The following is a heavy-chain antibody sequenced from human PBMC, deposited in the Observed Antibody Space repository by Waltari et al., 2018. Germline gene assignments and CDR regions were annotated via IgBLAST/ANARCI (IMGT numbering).Heavy chain of an antibody. CDR2: IYHSGST. CDR3: ARAYGGYDHDAFDI. D-gene: IGHD5-12*01. V-gene: IGHV4-38-2*02. CDR1: GYSISSGYY. Sequence: QVQLQESGPGLVKPSETLSLTCTVPGYSISSGYYWGWIRPPPGKGLEWIGSIYHSGSTYYNPSLKSRVTISVDTSKNQFSLKLSSVTAADTAVYYCARAYGGYDHDAFDIWGQGTMVTVSS. J-gene: IGHJ3*02.